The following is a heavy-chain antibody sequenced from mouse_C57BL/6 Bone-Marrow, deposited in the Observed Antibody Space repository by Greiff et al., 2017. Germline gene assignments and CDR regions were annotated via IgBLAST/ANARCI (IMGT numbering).Heavy chain of an antibody. CDR2: ISSGGSYT. CDR1: GFTFSSYG. D-gene: IGHD2-10*01. Sequence: EVQGVESGGDLVKPGGSLKLSCAASGFTFSSYGMSWVRQTPDKRLEWVATISSGGSYTYYPDSVKGRFTISRDNAKNTLYLQMSSLKSEDTAMYYCARPCYAGWGQGTLVTVSA. V-gene: IGHV5-6*01. CDR3: ARPCYAG. J-gene: IGHJ3*02.